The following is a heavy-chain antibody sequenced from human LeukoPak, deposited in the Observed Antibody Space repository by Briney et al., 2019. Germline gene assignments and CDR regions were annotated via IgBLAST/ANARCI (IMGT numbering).Heavy chain of an antibody. CDR1: GFTFSDYY. CDR2: ISSSGSTI. Sequence: GGSLRLSCAASGFTFSDYYMSWIRQAPGKGLEWVSYISSSGSTIYYADSVKGRFTISRDNAKNPLYLQMNSLRAEDTAVYYCARDHFDWLSTIDYWGQGTLVTVSS. V-gene: IGHV3-11*04. CDR3: ARDHFDWLSTIDY. J-gene: IGHJ4*02. D-gene: IGHD3-9*01.